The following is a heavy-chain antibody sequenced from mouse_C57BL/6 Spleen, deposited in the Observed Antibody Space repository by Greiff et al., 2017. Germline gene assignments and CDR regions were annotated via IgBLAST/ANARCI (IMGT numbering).Heavy chain of an antibody. CDR2: IYPGSGST. D-gene: IGHD1-1*01. Sequence: QVQLQQPGAELVKPGASVKMSCKASGYTFTSYWITWVKQRPGQGLEWIGDIYPGSGSTNYNEKLKSKATLTVDTSSSTAYMQLSSLTSEDSAVYYCARGGLYYGSSYGAMDYWGQGTSVTVSS. CDR3: ARGGLYYGSSYGAMDY. J-gene: IGHJ4*01. CDR1: GYTFTSYW. V-gene: IGHV1-55*01.